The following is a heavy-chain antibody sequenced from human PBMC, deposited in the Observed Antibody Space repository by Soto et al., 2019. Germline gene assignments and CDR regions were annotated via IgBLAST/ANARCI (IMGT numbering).Heavy chain of an antibody. CDR3: ARGSPLNIDFDY. J-gene: IGHJ4*02. CDR1: GFTFSSYG. Sequence: QVQLVESGGGVVQPGRSLRLSCAASGFTFSSYGMHWVRQAPGKGLERVAVIWYDGSNKYYADSVKGRFTISRDNSKNTLYLQMNSLRAEDTAVYYCARGSPLNIDFDYWGQGTLVTVSS. CDR2: IWYDGSNK. V-gene: IGHV3-33*01.